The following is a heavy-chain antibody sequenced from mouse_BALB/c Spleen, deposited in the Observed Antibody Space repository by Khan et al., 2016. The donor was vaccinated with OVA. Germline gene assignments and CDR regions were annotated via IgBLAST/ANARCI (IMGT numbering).Heavy chain of an antibody. J-gene: IGHJ4*01. CDR1: GYSITSDYA. Sequence: VQLKESGPGLVKPSQSLSLTCTVTGYSITSDYAWNWIRQFPGNKLEWMGYISYSGSSSYHPSLKSRISITRDTSKNQFFLKLNSVTTEDTATYYCARGRTYWGQGTSVTVSS. CDR2: ISYSGSS. V-gene: IGHV3-2*02. CDR3: ARGRTY.